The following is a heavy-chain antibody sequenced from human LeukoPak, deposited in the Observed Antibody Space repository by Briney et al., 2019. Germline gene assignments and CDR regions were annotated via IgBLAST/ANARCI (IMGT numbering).Heavy chain of an antibody. V-gene: IGHV4-34*01. D-gene: IGHD2-21*01. CDR1: GGSFSGNY. CDR3: ARVPDFIARPCDS. Sequence: KPLETLSLTCAVYGGSFSGNYWTLIRQTPGRGLEWIGESSPTGDITGYNPSLKGRATISVDSSKNQFSLKLTSVTAADTGVYYCARVPDFIARPCDSWGPGTLVTVSS. J-gene: IGHJ4*02. CDR2: SSPTGDIT.